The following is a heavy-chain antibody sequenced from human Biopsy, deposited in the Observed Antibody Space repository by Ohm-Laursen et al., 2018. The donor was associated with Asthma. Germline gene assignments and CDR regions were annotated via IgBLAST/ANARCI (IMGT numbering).Heavy chain of an antibody. CDR2: INAGNGNT. Sequence: ASVKVSCKVSGYTFIHYAIHWVRQAPGQRLEWMGWINAGNGNTKYSQKFQGRVSITRDTSARTAYMDLSSLRSEDTATYYCARTYYDFLTGQVKDVFGVWGQGTMVTVSS. J-gene: IGHJ3*01. CDR3: ARTYYDFLTGQVKDVFGV. D-gene: IGHD3-9*01. V-gene: IGHV1-3*01. CDR1: GYTFIHYA.